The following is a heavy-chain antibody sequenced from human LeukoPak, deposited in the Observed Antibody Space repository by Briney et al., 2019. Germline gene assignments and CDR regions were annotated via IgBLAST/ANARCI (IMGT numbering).Heavy chain of an antibody. D-gene: IGHD3-10*01. CDR2: INHSGST. CDR3: ARHGNYYGSGSYYSKPFDY. V-gene: IGHV4-34*01. Sequence: PSETLSLTCAVYGGSFSSYYWSWIRQPPGKGLEWIGEINHSGSTNYNPSLKSRVTISVDTSKNQFSLKLSSVTAADTAVYYCARHGNYYGSGSYYSKPFDYWGQGTLVTVSS. CDR1: GGSFSSYY. J-gene: IGHJ4*02.